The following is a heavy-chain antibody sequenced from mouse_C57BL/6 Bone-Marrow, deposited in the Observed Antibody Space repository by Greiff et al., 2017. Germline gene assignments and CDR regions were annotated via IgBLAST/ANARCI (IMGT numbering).Heavy chain of an antibody. CDR1: GYTFTSYW. J-gene: IGHJ2*01. Sequence: QVQLQQSGAELVRPGTSVKLSCKASGYTFTSYWMHWVKQRPGQGLEWIGVIDPSDSYTNYNQKFKGKATLNADTSSSTAYMQLSSLTSEDSAFYDCARRLGQGYWGQGTTLTVSS. CDR3: ARRLGQGY. D-gene: IGHD4-1*01. V-gene: IGHV1-59*01. CDR2: IDPSDSYT.